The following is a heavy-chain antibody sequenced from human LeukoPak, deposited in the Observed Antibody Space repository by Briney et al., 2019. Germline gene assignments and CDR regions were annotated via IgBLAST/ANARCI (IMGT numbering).Heavy chain of an antibody. D-gene: IGHD4-17*01. CDR3: ARHSVYGDYVDY. CDR1: AGSISSSSYS. CDR2: IYYSGST. J-gene: IGHJ4*02. Sequence: SETLSLTCTVSAGSISSSSYSWGWIRQPPGTGLEWIGSIYYSGSTYYNPSLKSRVTISVDTSKNQFSLKLSSVTAADTAVYYCARHSVYGDYVDYWGQGTLVTVSS. V-gene: IGHV4-39*01.